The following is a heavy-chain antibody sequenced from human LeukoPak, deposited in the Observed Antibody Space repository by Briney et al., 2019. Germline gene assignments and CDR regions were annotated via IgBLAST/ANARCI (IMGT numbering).Heavy chain of an antibody. CDR2: IYYSGNT. Sequence: ASETLSLTCTVSGYSINSGHYWGWIRQPPGKRLEWIGSIYYSGNTYYNPTLKSRITISVDTSKNQFSLNLTSVTAADAAVYYCARCASGYSLHWYFDLWGRGTLVTVSS. V-gene: IGHV4-38-2*02. CDR1: GYSINSGHY. D-gene: IGHD5-18*01. J-gene: IGHJ2*01. CDR3: ARCASGYSLHWYFDL.